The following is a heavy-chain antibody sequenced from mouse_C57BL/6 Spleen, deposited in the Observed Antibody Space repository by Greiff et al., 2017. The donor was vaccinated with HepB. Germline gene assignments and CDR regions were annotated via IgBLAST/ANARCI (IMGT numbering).Heavy chain of an antibody. V-gene: IGHV1-19*01. CDR3: AKIYYEYDGAMDY. CDR2: INPYNGGT. CDR1: GYTFTDYY. J-gene: IGHJ4*01. Sequence: EVKLQQSGPVLVKPGASVKMSCKASGYTFTDYYMNWVKQSHGKSLEWIGVINPYNGGTSYNQKFKGKATLTVDKSSSTAYMELNSLTSEDSAVYYCAKIYYEYDGAMDYWGQGTSVTVSS. D-gene: IGHD2-4*01.